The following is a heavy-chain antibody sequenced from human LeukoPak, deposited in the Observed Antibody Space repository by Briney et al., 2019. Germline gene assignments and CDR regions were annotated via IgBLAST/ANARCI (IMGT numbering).Heavy chain of an antibody. CDR1: GYTFTSYA. Sequence: SVKVSCKASGYTFTSYAISWVRQAPGQGLELMGRIIPIFGTANYAQKFQGRVTITTDESTSTAYMELSSLRSEDTAVYYCARGYYDSSGYYQFDYWGREPWSPSPQ. V-gene: IGHV1-69*05. CDR3: ARGYYDSSGYYQFDY. J-gene: IGHJ4*02. D-gene: IGHD3-22*01. CDR2: IIPIFGTA.